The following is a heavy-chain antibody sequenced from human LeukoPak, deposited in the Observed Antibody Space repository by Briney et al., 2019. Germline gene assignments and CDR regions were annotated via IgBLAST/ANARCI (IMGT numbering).Heavy chain of an antibody. J-gene: IGHJ4*02. CDR1: GGSISSYY. Sequence: PSETLSLTCTVSGGSISSYYWSWIRPPPGKGLEWIGYIYYSESANYNPSLRSRVTISVDTSKSQFSLKLSSVTAADTAVYYCARGQGIAATWGQGTLVTVSS. CDR3: ARGQGIAAT. CDR2: IYYSESA. V-gene: IGHV4-59*01. D-gene: IGHD6-13*01.